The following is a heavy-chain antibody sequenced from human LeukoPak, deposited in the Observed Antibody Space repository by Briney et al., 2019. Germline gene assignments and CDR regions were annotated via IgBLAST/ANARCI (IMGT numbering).Heavy chain of an antibody. V-gene: IGHV4-39*01. CDR2: IYYSGST. D-gene: IGHD3-10*01. CDR1: GGSISSSSYY. CDR3: ARHEIHKWFGEVKRFPNWFDP. J-gene: IGHJ5*02. Sequence: SETLSLTCTVSGGSISSSSYYWGWIRQPPGKGLEWIGSIYYSGSTYYNPSLKSRVTISVDTSKNQFSLKLSSVTAADTAVYYCARHEIHKWFGEVKRFPNWFDPWGQGTLVTVSS.